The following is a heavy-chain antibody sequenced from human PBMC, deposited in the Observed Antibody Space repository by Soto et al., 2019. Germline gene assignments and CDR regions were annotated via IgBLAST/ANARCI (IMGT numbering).Heavy chain of an antibody. Sequence: QVQLVQSGAEVKKPGASVKVSCKASGYTFTSYGLSWVRQAPGQGLEWMGWISAYNRNTNYAQKLKGRVTMTTDTYTSTAYMELRSLRSDDTAVSYCASVIASAADFDYWGQGTLVTVCS. CDR3: ASVIASAADFDY. CDR2: ISAYNRNT. J-gene: IGHJ4*02. V-gene: IGHV1-18*01. D-gene: IGHD6-13*01. CDR1: GYTFTSYG.